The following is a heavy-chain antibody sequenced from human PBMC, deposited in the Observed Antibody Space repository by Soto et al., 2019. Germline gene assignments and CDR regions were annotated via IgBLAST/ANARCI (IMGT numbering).Heavy chain of an antibody. CDR2: INHSGST. CDR1: GGSFSGYY. V-gene: IGHV4-34*01. D-gene: IGHD2-8*02. J-gene: IGHJ4*02. Sequence: QVQLQQWGAGLLKPSETLSLTCAVDGGSFSGYYWTWIRQPPGTGLEGIGEINHSGSTNYNPSLKSRVTISVDTSKNQFYLKLTSVTAADTAVYYCARDKITGLFDYWGQGTLVTVAS. CDR3: ARDKITGLFDY.